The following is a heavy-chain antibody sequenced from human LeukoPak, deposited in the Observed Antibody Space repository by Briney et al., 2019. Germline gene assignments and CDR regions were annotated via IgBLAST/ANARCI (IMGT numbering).Heavy chain of an antibody. CDR1: GFTFSSYS. V-gene: IGHV3-21*01. CDR2: ISSSSSYI. D-gene: IGHD4-17*01. Sequence: PGGSLRLSCAASGFTFSSYSMNWVRQAPGKGLEWVSSISSSSSYIYYADSVKGRFTISRDNAKNSLYLQMNSLRAEDTAVYYCARDAGYGDYVWDYWGQGTLVTVSS. J-gene: IGHJ4*02. CDR3: ARDAGYGDYVWDY.